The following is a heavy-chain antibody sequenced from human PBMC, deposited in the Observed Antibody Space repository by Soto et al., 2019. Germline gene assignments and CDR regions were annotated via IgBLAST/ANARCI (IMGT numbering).Heavy chain of an antibody. CDR3: ARNPAMAINWFDP. D-gene: IGHD5-18*01. CDR2: IKQDGSEK. Sequence: GGSLRLSCAASGFTFSSYWMSWVRQAPGKGLEWVANIKQDGSEKYYVDSVKGRFTIPRDNAKNSLYLQMNSLRAEDTAVYYCARNPAMAINWFDPWGQGTLVTVSS. CDR1: GFTFSSYW. V-gene: IGHV3-7*01. J-gene: IGHJ5*02.